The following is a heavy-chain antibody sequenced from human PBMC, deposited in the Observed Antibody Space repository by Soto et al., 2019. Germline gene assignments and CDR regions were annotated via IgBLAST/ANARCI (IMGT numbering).Heavy chain of an antibody. CDR2: ISGGGDTT. J-gene: IGHJ4*02. CDR1: GLTLSDHR. Sequence: EVQLVESGGGLVQPGGSLRLSCAASGLTLSDHRMDWVRQAPGKGLEWVSAISGGGDTTSYADSVKGRFTVSRDGSKNTLYLQMSSLRAEDTALYYCAKGRGGSGSLTPRVDFWGQGTLVTVSS. D-gene: IGHD3-10*01. CDR3: AKGRGGSGSLTPRVDF. V-gene: IGHV3-23*04.